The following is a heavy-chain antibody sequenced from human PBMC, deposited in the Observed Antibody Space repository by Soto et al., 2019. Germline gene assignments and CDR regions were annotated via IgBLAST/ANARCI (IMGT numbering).Heavy chain of an antibody. V-gene: IGHV3-74*01. CDR1: VFTFSRYW. CDR2: INPDGSTT. J-gene: IGHJ6*02. Sequence: LRLSCAGSVFTFSRYWMHWFRQAPGEGLMWVSRINPDGSTTSYADSVKGRFTISRDNAKNTLYLQMNSLRVEDTAVYYCARVPTTVTTPGMDVWGQGTTVTVSS. D-gene: IGHD4-17*01. CDR3: ARVPTTVTTPGMDV.